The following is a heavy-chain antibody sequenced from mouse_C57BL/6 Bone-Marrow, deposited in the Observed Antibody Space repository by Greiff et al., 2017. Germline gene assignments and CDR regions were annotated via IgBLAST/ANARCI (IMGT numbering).Heavy chain of an antibody. D-gene: IGHD2-4*01. J-gene: IGHJ4*01. CDR3: TTMITTFRYAMDY. V-gene: IGHV6-6*01. Sequence: EVHLVESGGGLVQPGGSMKLSCAASGFTFSDAWMDWVRQSPEKGLEWVAEIRNKANNHATYYAESVKGRFTISRDDSKSSVYLQMNSLRAEDTGIYYRTTMITTFRYAMDYWGQGTSVTVSS. CDR2: IRNKANNHAT. CDR1: GFTFSDAW.